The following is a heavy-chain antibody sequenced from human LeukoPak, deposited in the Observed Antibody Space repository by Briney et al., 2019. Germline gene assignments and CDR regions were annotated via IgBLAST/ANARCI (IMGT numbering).Heavy chain of an antibody. D-gene: IGHD2-21*01. J-gene: IGHJ4*02. V-gene: IGHV4-61*08. Sequence: SETLSLTCTVSGGYVSTYDYYWSWIRQPPGKGLEWIGYIHDSGSTNYNPSLKSRVTISVDTSKNQFSLRLSSVSASDAAVYYCARDLVNWGQGTLVTVSS. CDR2: IHDSGST. CDR1: GGYVSTYDYY. CDR3: ARDLVN.